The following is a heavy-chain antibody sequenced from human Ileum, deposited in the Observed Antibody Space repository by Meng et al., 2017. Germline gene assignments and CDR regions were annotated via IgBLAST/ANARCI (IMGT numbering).Heavy chain of an antibody. J-gene: IGHJ4*02. CDR1: GDSVRSFCVY. CDR3: TRERSWSDFGYFDD. CDR2: VYYNGVT. Sequence: QVQLQELGPGLLRPSETLSLTCTVSGDSVRSFCVYWRWIRQSAGKGLEWIGYVYYNGVTNYNPSLRSRITTSIDTSKNQSSLKLSSVTAADTALYYCTRERSWSDFGYFDDWGRGTLVTVSS. V-gene: IGHV4-61*01. D-gene: IGHD1-26*01.